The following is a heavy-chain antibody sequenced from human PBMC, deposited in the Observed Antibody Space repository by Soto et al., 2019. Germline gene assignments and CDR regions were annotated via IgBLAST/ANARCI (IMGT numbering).Heavy chain of an antibody. CDR2: IYWDDDK. CDR3: AHGGATITFGY. J-gene: IGHJ4*02. CDR1: GFSLSTSGVG. D-gene: IGHD5-12*01. Sequence: QITLKESGPTLVKPTQTLTLTCTFSGFSLSTSGVGVGWIRQPPGKALEWLALIYWDDDKRYSPSLKSRLTITKDTSKNQVVLTMTNMDPVDTATYDCAHGGATITFGYWGQGTLVTVSS. V-gene: IGHV2-5*02.